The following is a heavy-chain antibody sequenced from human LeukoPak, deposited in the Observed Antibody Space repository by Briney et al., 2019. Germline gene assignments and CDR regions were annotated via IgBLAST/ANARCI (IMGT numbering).Heavy chain of an antibody. V-gene: IGHV3-7*01. CDR3: ARAGYCSSTSCRQGDYYYYMDV. CDR2: IKQDGSEK. D-gene: IGHD2-2*01. Sequence: GGSLRLSCAASGFTFSSFWMSWVRQAPGKGLEWVANIKQDGSEKYYVDSVMGRFTISRDNAKNSLYLQMNSLRAEDTAVYYCARAGYCSSTSCRQGDYYYYMDVWGKGTTVTVSS. J-gene: IGHJ6*03. CDR1: GFTFSSFW.